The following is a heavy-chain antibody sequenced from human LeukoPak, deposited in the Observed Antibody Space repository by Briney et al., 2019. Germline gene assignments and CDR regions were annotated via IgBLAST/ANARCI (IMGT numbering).Heavy chain of an antibody. CDR2: ISSSGSTI. Sequence: GGSLRLSCAASGFTVSSNYMNWVRQAPGKGLEWVSYISSSGSTIYYADSVKGRFTISRDNAKNSLYLQMNSLRAEDTAVYYCARDGYSSSWYYFDYWGQGTLVTVSS. CDR3: ARDGYSSSWYYFDY. V-gene: IGHV3-11*01. J-gene: IGHJ4*02. D-gene: IGHD6-13*01. CDR1: GFTVSSNY.